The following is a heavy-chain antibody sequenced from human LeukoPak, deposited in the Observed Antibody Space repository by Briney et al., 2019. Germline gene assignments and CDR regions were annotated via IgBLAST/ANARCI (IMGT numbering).Heavy chain of an antibody. CDR3: ARAVLPYDILTAFDC. J-gene: IGHJ4*02. CDR2: INPNSGGT. D-gene: IGHD3-9*01. Sequence: GASVKVSCKASGYTFTGYYMHWVRQAPGQGLEWMGWINPNSGGTNYAQKFQGRVTMTRDTSISTAYMELSRLRSDDTAVYYCARAVLPYDILTAFDCWGQGTLVTVSS. V-gene: IGHV1-2*02. CDR1: GYTFTGYY.